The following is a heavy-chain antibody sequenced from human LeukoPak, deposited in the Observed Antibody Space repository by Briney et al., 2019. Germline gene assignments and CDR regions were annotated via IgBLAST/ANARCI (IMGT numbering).Heavy chain of an antibody. J-gene: IGHJ4*02. Sequence: GGSLRLSCEASGSTFSSYGIHWVRQAPGKGLEWVAVISYDGSNKYYADSVKGRFTISRDNSKNTLYLQMNSLRAEDTAVYYCAKESHYYYDSSGCYDYWGQGTLVTVSS. CDR3: AKESHYYYDSSGCYDY. CDR2: ISYDGSNK. V-gene: IGHV3-30*18. D-gene: IGHD3-22*01. CDR1: GSTFSSYG.